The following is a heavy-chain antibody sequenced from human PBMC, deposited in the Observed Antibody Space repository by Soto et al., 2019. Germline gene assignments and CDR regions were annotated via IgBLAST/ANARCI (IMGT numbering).Heavy chain of an antibody. Sequence: PSATLSLTCAVYVGSCSGYYWSWKSQPPGKGLEWIGESNHSGSTNYNQPLKSRGTISVYTAKKQFSLKLTTVTAADTAVYYCARAAEGRVYYYCLYVWGQGNTVTVS. V-gene: IGHV4-34*01. CDR1: VGSCSGYY. J-gene: IGHJ6*02. D-gene: IGHD3-10*01. CDR2: SNHSGST. CDR3: ARAAEGRVYYYCLYV.